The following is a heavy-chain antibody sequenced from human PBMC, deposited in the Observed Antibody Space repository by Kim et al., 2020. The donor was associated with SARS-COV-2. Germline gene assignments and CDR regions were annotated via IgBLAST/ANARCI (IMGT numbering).Heavy chain of an antibody. CDR3: ARDGGYYGSGTSDY. Sequence: AQKLQGRVTMTTDTSTSTAYMELRSLRSDDTAVYYCARDGGYYGSGTSDYWGQGTLVTVSS. V-gene: IGHV1-18*01. D-gene: IGHD3-10*01. J-gene: IGHJ4*02.